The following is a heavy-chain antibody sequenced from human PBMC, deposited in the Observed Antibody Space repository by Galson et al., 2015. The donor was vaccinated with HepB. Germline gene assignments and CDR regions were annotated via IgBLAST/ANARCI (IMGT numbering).Heavy chain of an antibody. CDR3: ARDSHDAVFAFDI. D-gene: IGHD2-2*01. Sequence: SVKVSCKASGGTFNKYSINWVRQAPGQGLEWMGRIIPILTISHHAQKFQGRVTITADKSTSTAYMELNSLRAEDTAVYYCARDSHDAVFAFDIWGQGTMVTVSS. J-gene: IGHJ3*02. CDR1: GGTFNKYS. V-gene: IGHV1-69*04. CDR2: IIPILTIS.